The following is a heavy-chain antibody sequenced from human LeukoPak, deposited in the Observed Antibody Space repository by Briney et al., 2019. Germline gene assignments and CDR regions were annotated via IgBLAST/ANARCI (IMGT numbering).Heavy chain of an antibody. CDR3: AGHHPRNTVDF. V-gene: IGHV4-59*08. D-gene: IGHD2/OR15-2a*01. CDR2: ISDIGSI. CDR1: GGSFSSYY. Sequence: KASETLSLTCAVYGGSFSSYYWSWIRQPPGKGLEWIAYISDIGSINYNPSLKSRVTISLDTSKNQFSLKLSSVTAADTAVYYCAGHHPRNTVDFWGQGTLVTVSS. J-gene: IGHJ4*02.